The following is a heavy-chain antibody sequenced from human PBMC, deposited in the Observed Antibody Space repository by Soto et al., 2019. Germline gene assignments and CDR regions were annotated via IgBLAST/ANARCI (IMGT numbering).Heavy chain of an antibody. Sequence: QAQLRQSGPGLVKTSEPLSLTCTVSGDAITAYYWRWLRQPPGKGLEWIGHVYHSGNTDYNPSIERRVTISVDTTKKQISLKVTSVTAADTAVYYCARGNWFGPWGLGTMVTVSS. CDR1: GDAITAYY. CDR3: ARGNWFGP. J-gene: IGHJ5*02. V-gene: IGHV4-59*01. CDR2: VYHSGNT.